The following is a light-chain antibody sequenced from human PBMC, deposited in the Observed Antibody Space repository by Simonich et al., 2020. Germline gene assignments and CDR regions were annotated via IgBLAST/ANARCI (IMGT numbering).Light chain of an antibody. CDR3: SSYAGSNLWV. J-gene: IGLJ3*02. V-gene: IGLV2-8*01. CDR2: EVS. Sequence: QSALTQPPSASGSPGQSFTISCTGTSSDVGGYNYVSLYQQHPGKAPKLTINEVSKRPSGVPARFSGSKSGNTASLTVSGLQAEDEADYYCSSYAGSNLWVFGGGTKLTVL. CDR1: SSDVGGYNY.